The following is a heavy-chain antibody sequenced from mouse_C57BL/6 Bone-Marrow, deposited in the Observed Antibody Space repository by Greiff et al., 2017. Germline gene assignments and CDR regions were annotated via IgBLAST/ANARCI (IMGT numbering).Heavy chain of an antibody. CDR1: GFTFSDYY. CDR3: ARHAYYSNYGGFAY. D-gene: IGHD2-5*01. J-gene: IGHJ3*01. Sequence: EVKLVESGGGLVQPGGSLKLSCAASGFTFSDYYMYWVRQTPEKRLEWVAYISNGGGSTYYPDTVKGRFTISRDNAKNTLYLQMSRLKSEDTAMYYCARHAYYSNYGGFAYWGQGTLVTVSA. CDR2: ISNGGGST. V-gene: IGHV5-12*01.